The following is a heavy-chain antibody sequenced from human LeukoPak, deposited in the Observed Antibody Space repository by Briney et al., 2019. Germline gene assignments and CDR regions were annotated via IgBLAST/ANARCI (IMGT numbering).Heavy chain of an antibody. D-gene: IGHD3-10*01. CDR3: AREYGSGSEFDP. CDR2: IYASGST. V-gene: IGHV4-4*07. Sequence: SETLPLICTVSGGSISSYYWNWIRQPAGKGLEWIGRIYASGSTNYNPSLKSRVTMSVDTSKNQFSLKLSSVTAADTAVYYCAREYGSGSEFDPWGQGTLVTVSS. J-gene: IGHJ5*02. CDR1: GGSISSYY.